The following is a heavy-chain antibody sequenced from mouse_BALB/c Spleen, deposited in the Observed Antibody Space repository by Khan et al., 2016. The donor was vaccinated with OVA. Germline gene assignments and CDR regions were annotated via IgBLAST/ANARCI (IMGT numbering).Heavy chain of an antibody. D-gene: IGHD1-1*01. J-gene: IGHJ2*01. CDR2: ISYNGNT. V-gene: IGHV3-2*02. CDR1: GYSITTDYA. Sequence: VQLEESGPGLVKPSQSLSLTCTVTGYSITTDYAWNWIRQFPGNKLEWMGFISYNGNTKYNPSLKSRISITRDTSKNQFVLQLKSVTTEDTARYYCARVYGGDFDYWGQGTTLTVSS. CDR3: ARVYGGDFDY.